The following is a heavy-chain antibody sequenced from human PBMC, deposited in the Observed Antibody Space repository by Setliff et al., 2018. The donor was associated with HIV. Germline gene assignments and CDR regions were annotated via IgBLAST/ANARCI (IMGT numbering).Heavy chain of an antibody. CDR1: GYSISSGYY. J-gene: IGHJ4*02. CDR3: VNPSGAMGDFDS. Sequence: SETLSLTCAVSGYSISSGYYWGWIRQPPGKGLEWIGSIYHSGSTYYNPSLKSRVTISVDTSKNQFSLKLSSVTAADTAVYYCVNPSGAMGDFDSWGQGTLVTVSS. CDR2: IYHSGST. D-gene: IGHD3-16*01. V-gene: IGHV4-38-2*01.